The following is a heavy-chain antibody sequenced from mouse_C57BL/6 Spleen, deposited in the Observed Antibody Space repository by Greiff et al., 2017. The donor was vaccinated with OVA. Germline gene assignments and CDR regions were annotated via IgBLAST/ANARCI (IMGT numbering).Heavy chain of an antibody. D-gene: IGHD1-1*01. CDR2: IWSGGST. CDR3: ARVNTTVVAHWYFDV. CDR1: GFSLTSYG. Sequence: VQLKESGPGLVQPSQSLSITCTVSGFSLTSYGVHWVRQSPGKGLEWLGVIWSGGSTDYNAAFISRLSISKDNSKSQVFFKMNSLQADDTAIYYCARVNTTVVAHWYFDVWGTGTTVTVSS. V-gene: IGHV2-2*01. J-gene: IGHJ1*03.